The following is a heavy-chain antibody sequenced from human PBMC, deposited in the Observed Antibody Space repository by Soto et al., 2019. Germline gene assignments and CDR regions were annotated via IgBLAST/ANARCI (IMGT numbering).Heavy chain of an antibody. V-gene: IGHV3-30-3*01. J-gene: IGHJ5*02. D-gene: IGHD2-21*01. CDR1: GFTFSSYA. CDR3: AREPLFKSWFDP. CDR2: ISYDGSNK. Sequence: QVQLVDSGGGVVQPGRSLRLSCAASGFTFSSYAMHWVRQAPGKGLEWVAVISYDGSNKYYADSVKGRFTISRDNSKNPLYLQLDSLRAEDTAVYCCAREPLFKSWFDPWGQGTLVTVSS.